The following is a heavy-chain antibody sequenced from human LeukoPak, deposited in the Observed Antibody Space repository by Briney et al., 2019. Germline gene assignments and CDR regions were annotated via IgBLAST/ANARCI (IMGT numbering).Heavy chain of an antibody. V-gene: IGHV1-69*04. D-gene: IGHD3-22*01. J-gene: IGHJ4*03. CDR1: RGTFRPYA. CDR3: VITGDPTGYCSGYYRLKNDDFDY. Sequence: ASVKVSCAASRGTFRPYAICWVREAPGQGLEWMGRIIPILGIANYAQKFQGRVTITADKSTSTAYMELSSLRSEDTAVYYCVITGDPTGYCSGYYRLKNDDFDYWGQGTMVTVSS. CDR2: IIPILGIA.